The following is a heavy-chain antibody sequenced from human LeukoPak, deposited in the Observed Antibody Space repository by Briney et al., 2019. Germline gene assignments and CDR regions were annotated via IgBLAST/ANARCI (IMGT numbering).Heavy chain of an antibody. CDR3: AKDLEDIVVAVAATLTNYYYYGMDV. V-gene: IGHV3-30*18. CDR2: ISYDGSNK. J-gene: IGHJ6*04. Sequence: GRSLRLSCAASGFTFSSYGMHWVRQAPGKGLEWVAVISYDGSNKYYADSVKGRFTISRDNSKNTLYLQMNSLRAEDTAVYYCAKDLEDIVVAVAATLTNYYYYGMDVWGKGTTVTVSS. CDR1: GFTFSSYG. D-gene: IGHD2-15*01.